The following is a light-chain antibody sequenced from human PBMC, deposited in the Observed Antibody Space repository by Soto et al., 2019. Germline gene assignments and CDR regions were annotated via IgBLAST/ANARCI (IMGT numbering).Light chain of an antibody. J-gene: IGKJ4*01. V-gene: IGKV1-33*01. CDR2: DAS. CDR1: LAICHY. Sequence: DIQMPQSPSSLSASVGARVTITCRASLAICHYVNWYQQKPGKAPKLLISDASNLQTGVPSRFSGTASGSDFTFTISSLQPEDIATYYCQHYETLPLTFGGGTKVDIK. CDR3: QHYETLPLT.